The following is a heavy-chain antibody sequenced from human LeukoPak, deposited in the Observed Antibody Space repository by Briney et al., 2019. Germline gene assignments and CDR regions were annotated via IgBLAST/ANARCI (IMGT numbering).Heavy chain of an antibody. CDR1: GFTFTTYA. V-gene: IGHV3-30-3*01. CDR3: ARRGESTTYGDYRFDY. D-gene: IGHD4-17*01. Sequence: GGSLRLSCATSGFTFTTYAMQWVRQAPGKGLEWVAVISSDGNKKNYADSVKGRFTISRDNSKNTLFLQMNSLRAEDTAVYYCARRGESTTYGDYRFDYWGQGTLVTVSS. J-gene: IGHJ4*02. CDR2: ISSDGNKK.